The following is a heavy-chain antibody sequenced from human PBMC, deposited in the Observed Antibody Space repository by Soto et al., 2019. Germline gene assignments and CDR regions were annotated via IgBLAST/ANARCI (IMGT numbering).Heavy chain of an antibody. D-gene: IGHD3-10*02. V-gene: IGHV3-30*18. Sequence: QVQLVESGGGVVQPGRSLRLSCAASGFTFSNHGMHWVRQAPGKGLERVAVISYDGSNKYYVDSVKGRFTISRDNSKNTLYLQMNSLRAEDTAVYYCAQPMCSGSYYFDYWGQGTLVTVSS. J-gene: IGHJ4*02. CDR3: AQPMCSGSYYFDY. CDR2: ISYDGSNK. CDR1: GFTFSNHG.